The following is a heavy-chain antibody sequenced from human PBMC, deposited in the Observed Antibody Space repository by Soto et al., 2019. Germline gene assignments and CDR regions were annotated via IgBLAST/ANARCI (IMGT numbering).Heavy chain of an antibody. CDR2: ISKRGDGT. CDR3: AKMAYFGDPPGGDS. D-gene: IGHD3-10*01. Sequence: EVHLLESGGALVQPGGSLRLSCAASGFTFSSSAMAWARQAPGEGLEWLSCISKRGDGTFYGDSVKGRFTISRDNSKNKLYLQMNSLGADDTAVYHCAKMAYFGDPPGGDSWGQGTLVTVSS. V-gene: IGHV3-23*01. CDR1: GFTFSSSA. J-gene: IGHJ4*02.